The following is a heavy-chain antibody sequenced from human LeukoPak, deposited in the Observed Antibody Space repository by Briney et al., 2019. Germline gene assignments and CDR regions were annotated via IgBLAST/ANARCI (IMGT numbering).Heavy chain of an antibody. D-gene: IGHD2-8*02. Sequence: PGGSLRLSCAASGFTFSNAWMSWVRQAPGKGLEWVGRIKSKTDGGTTDYAAPVKGRFTISRDDSKNTLYLQMNSLKTEDTAVYYCTEAWWDDYGMDVWGQGTTVTVSS. CDR3: TEAWWDDYGMDV. CDR1: GFTFSNAW. CDR2: IKSKTDGGTT. V-gene: IGHV3-15*01. J-gene: IGHJ6*02.